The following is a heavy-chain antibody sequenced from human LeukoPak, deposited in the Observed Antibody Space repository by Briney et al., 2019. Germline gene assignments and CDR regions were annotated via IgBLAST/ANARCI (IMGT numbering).Heavy chain of an antibody. CDR1: GFTFSSYW. J-gene: IGHJ5*02. D-gene: IGHD3-22*01. V-gene: IGHV3-74*01. Sequence: PGGSLRLSCAASGFTFSSYWRHWVRQAPGKGLVWVSRTDTDGSSTNYADSVKGRFTVSRDNAKNTLSLQMNSLRAEDTAVYYCARGYYYDTTKLDLWGQGTLVTVSS. CDR2: TDTDGSST. CDR3: ARGYYYDTTKLDL.